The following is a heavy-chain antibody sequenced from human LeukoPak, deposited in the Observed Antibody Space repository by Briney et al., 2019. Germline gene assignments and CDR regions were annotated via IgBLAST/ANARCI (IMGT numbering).Heavy chain of an antibody. CDR3: AKDRYNWNYKGFADY. Sequence: GGTLRLSCAASGFTFSNYGMSWVHQAPGKGLEWVSGITGSGGSTHYADSAKGRFTISRDNSKNTLYLQMNSLRAEDTAVYYCAKDRYNWNYKGFADYWGQGTLVTVSS. V-gene: IGHV3-23*01. D-gene: IGHD1-7*01. CDR1: GFTFSNYG. CDR2: ITGSGGST. J-gene: IGHJ4*02.